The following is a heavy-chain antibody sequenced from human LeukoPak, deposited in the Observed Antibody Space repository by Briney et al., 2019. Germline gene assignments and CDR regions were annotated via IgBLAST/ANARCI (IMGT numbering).Heavy chain of an antibody. D-gene: IGHD6-6*01. V-gene: IGHV3-49*04. Sequence: PGGSLRLSCTASGFTFGDYAMSWVRQAPGKGLEWVGFIRSKAYGGTTEYAASVKGRFTISRDDSKGIAYLQMNSLKTEDTAVYYCTRVGSSSSFDYWGQGTLVTVSS. J-gene: IGHJ4*02. CDR2: IRSKAYGGTT. CDR3: TRVGSSSSFDY. CDR1: GFTFGDYA.